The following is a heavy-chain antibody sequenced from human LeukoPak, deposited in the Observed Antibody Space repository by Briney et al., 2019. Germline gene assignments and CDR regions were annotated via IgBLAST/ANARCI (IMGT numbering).Heavy chain of an antibody. CDR1: GFTFSSYA. CDR3: AKRLDYFDY. V-gene: IGHV3-23*01. J-gene: IGHJ4*02. CDR2: VSGSGGNT. Sequence: GGSLRLSCAASGFTFSSYAMSWVRLAPGKGLEWVSGVSGSGGNTNYADSVKGRFTISRDNSRNTLYLQLNSLRVEDTAVYYCAKRLDYFDYWGQGTPVTVSS.